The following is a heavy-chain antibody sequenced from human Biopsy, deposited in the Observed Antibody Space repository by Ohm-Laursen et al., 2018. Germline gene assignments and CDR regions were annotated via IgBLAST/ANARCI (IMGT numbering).Heavy chain of an antibody. CDR3: ARGRTHLLPDHDWFDP. CDR2: ISRSTSHF. D-gene: IGHD1-14*01. Sequence: SLRLSCSASGFTFSDYFMSWVRQAPGKGLEWVSSISRSTSHFLYAEALKGRFTSSRDNAKNSVYLQMSSLRAEDTGVYYCARGRTHLLPDHDWFDPWGQGTLVTVSS. J-gene: IGHJ5*02. V-gene: IGHV3-21*06. CDR1: GFTFSDYF.